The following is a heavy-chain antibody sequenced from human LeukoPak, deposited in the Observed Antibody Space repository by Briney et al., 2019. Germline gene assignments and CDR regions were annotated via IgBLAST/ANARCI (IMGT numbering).Heavy chain of an antibody. CDR1: GGTFSSYE. J-gene: IGHJ5*02. Sequence: GASVKVSCKASGGTFSSYEISWVRQAPGQGLEWMGWISAYNGNTNYAQKLQGRVTMTTDTSTSTAYMELRSLRSDDTAVYYCARFRPGYSSGWYFDPWGQGTLVTVSS. D-gene: IGHD6-19*01. V-gene: IGHV1-18*01. CDR3: ARFRPGYSSGWYFDP. CDR2: ISAYNGNT.